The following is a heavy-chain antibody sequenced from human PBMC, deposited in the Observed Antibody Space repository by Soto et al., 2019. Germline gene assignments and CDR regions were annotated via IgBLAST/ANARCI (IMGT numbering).Heavy chain of an antibody. CDR2: IYYSGST. CDR3: ARLPGSSWDYYYGMDV. CDR1: GGSISSYY. Sequence: SETLSLTCTVSGGSISSYYWSWIRQPPGKGLEWIGYIYYSGSTNYNPSLKSRVTISVDTSRNQFSLKLSSVTAADTAVYYCARLPGSSWDYYYGMDVWGQGTAVTVSS. J-gene: IGHJ6*02. D-gene: IGHD6-13*01. V-gene: IGHV4-59*01.